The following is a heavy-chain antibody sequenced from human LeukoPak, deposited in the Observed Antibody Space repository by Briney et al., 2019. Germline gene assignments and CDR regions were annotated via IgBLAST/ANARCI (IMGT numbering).Heavy chain of an antibody. V-gene: IGHV3-9*01. CDR3: AKEGSGITGTTVRANWFDP. CDR1: GFTFDDYA. CDR2: IKWSSGII. J-gene: IGHJ5*02. D-gene: IGHD1-7*01. Sequence: PGRSLRLSCAASGFTFDDYAMHWVRQAPGKGLEWVSGIKWSSGIIGYADSVKGRFTISRDNAKNSLYLQMNSLRAEDTAVYYCAKEGSGITGTTVRANWFDPWGQGTLVTVSS.